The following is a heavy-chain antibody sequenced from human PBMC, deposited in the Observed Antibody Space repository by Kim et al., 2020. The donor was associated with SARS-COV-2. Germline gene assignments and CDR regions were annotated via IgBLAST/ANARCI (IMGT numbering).Heavy chain of an antibody. Sequence: GGSLRLSCAASGFTFSSYAMHWVRQAPGKGLEWVAVISYDGSNKYYADSVKGRFTISRDNSKNTLYLQMNSLRAEDTAVYYCARDPYYYGSGSYRGGGMDVWGQGTTVTVSS. CDR1: GFTFSSYA. CDR2: ISYDGSNK. CDR3: ARDPYYYGSGSYRGGGMDV. J-gene: IGHJ6*02. V-gene: IGHV3-30*04. D-gene: IGHD3-10*01.